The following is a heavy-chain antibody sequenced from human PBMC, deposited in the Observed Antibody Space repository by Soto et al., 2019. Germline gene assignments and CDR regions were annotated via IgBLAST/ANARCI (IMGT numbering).Heavy chain of an antibody. CDR3: ARARRADYVYGSFDP. J-gene: IGHJ5*02. D-gene: IGHD4-17*01. V-gene: IGHV4-30-4*01. Sequence: QVQLQESGPGLVKPSQTLSLTCTVSGGSISSGDYYWSWIRQPPGKGLEWIGYIYYSGSTYYNPFFKIRVTISVDTSKNQFSLKLSSVTAADTAGYSCARARRADYVYGSFDPWGQGILVTVSS. CDR2: IYYSGST. CDR1: GGSISSGDYY.